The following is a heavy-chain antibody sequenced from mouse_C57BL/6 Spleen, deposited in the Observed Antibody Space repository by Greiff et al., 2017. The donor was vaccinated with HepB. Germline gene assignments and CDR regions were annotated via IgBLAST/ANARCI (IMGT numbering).Heavy chain of an antibody. J-gene: IGHJ4*01. V-gene: IGHV7-3*01. Sequence: EVNVVESGGGLVQPGGSLSLSCAASGFTFTDYYMSWVRQPPGKALEWLGFIRNKANGYTTEYSASVKGRFTISRDNSQSILYLQMNALRAEDSATYYCARSPPYYYAMDYWGQGTSVTVSS. CDR1: GFTFTDYY. CDR3: ARSPPYYYAMDY. CDR2: IRNKANGYTT.